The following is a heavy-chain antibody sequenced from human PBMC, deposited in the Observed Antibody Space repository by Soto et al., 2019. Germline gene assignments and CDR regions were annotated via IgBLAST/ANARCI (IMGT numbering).Heavy chain of an antibody. CDR3: ASHSMLRGVIAFDQ. V-gene: IGHV4-31*01. CDR2: TFYSAST. CDR1: GVSISSAGYY. J-gene: IGHJ4*02. D-gene: IGHD3-10*01. Sequence: QVRLQESGPGLVRPSETLSLTCTASGVSISSAGYYWSWIRHHPGKGLEWIGTTFYSASTYYNPSLKSATSISVNTSKNQFSLNLSAVTAADTAVYYCASHSMLRGVIAFDQWGPGIQVTVSS.